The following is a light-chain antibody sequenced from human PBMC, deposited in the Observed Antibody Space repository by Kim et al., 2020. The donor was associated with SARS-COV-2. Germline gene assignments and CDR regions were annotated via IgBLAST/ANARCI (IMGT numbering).Light chain of an antibody. J-gene: IGKJ1*01. Sequence: SAAVGDTVTITSRASQSISRWLAWYQQKPGKAPNRLIHRASDLQSGVPSRFSGSGSETDFTLTINSLQPDDFATYYCHQYKSQSTFGQGTKVDIK. CDR1: QSISRW. CDR3: HQYKSQST. CDR2: RAS. V-gene: IGKV1-5*03.